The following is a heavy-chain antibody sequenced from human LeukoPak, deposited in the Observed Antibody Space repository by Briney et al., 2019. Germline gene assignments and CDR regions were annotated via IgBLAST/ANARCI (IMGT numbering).Heavy chain of an antibody. Sequence: SETLSLTCTVSGYSISSGYYWGWIRQPPGKGLEWIGEINLSGSTTYNPSLKSRVTISVDTSKNQFSLKLRSVTAADTAVYYCARHGRYSYGYQIDYWGQGTLVTASS. CDR2: INLSGST. V-gene: IGHV4-38-2*02. J-gene: IGHJ4*02. CDR1: GYSISSGYY. CDR3: ARHGRYSYGYQIDY. D-gene: IGHD5-18*01.